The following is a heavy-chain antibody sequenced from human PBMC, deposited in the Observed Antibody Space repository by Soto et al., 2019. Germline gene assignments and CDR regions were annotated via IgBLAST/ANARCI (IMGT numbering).Heavy chain of an antibody. D-gene: IGHD6-19*01. Sequence: SETLSLTCTVSGGSISSGGYYWNWIRQHPGKGLEWIGSIYYSGSTYYNPSLKSRVTISVDTSKNQFSLKLSSVTAADTAVYYCARGIVGWYHGRYHYGMAVWGQGTSVPVSS. CDR2: IYYSGST. CDR3: ARGIVGWYHGRYHYGMAV. J-gene: IGHJ6*02. CDR1: GGSISSGGYY. V-gene: IGHV4-39*07.